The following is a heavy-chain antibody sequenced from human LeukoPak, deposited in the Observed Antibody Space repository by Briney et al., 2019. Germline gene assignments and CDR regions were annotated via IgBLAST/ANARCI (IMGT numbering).Heavy chain of an antibody. J-gene: IGHJ5*02. D-gene: IGHD3-16*01. Sequence: ASVTVSCKASGGTFISYAISWVRQAPGQGLEWMGGIIPIFGTANYAQKFQGRVTITADESTSTAYMELSSLRSEDTAVYYCARDSSDYGNWFDPWGQGTLVTVSS. CDR1: GGTFISYA. CDR2: IIPIFGTA. V-gene: IGHV1-69*13. CDR3: ARDSSDYGNWFDP.